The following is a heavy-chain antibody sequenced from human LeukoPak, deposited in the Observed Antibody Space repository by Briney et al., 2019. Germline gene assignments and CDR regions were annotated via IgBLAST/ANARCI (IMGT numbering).Heavy chain of an antibody. CDR1: GFTFSSYA. J-gene: IGHJ4*02. D-gene: IGHD3-22*01. Sequence: PGGSLRLSCAASGFTFSSYAMSWVRQAPGKGLEWVSAISGSGGSTYYADSVKGWFTISRDNSKNTLYLQMNSLRAEDTAVYYCATYYDSSGYYYGTYFDYWGQGTLVTVSS. CDR3: ATYYDSSGYYYGTYFDY. CDR2: ISGSGGST. V-gene: IGHV3-23*01.